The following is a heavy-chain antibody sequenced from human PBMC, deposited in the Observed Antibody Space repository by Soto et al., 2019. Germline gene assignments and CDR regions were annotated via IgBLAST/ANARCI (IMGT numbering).Heavy chain of an antibody. CDR2: INHSGST. J-gene: IGHJ6*02. V-gene: IGHV4-34*01. CDR3: ARRGRGVVVPAATLRRYYYYGMDV. Sequence: QVQLQQWGAGLLKPSETLSLTCAVYGGSFSGYYWSWIRQPPGKGLEWIGEINHSGSTNYNPSLKSRVTISVDTSKNQFSLKLSSVTAADTAVYYCARRGRGVVVPAATLRRYYYYGMDVWGQGTTVTVSS. CDR1: GGSFSGYY. D-gene: IGHD2-2*01.